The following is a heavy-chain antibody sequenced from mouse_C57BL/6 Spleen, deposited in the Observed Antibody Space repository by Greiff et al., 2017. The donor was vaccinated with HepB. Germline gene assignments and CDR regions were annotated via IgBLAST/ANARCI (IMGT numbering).Heavy chain of an antibody. D-gene: IGHD2-5*01. Sequence: VQLQQSGAELVKPGASVKLSCKASGYTFTSYWMQWVKQRPGQGLEWIGEIDPSDSYTNYNQKFKGKATLTVDTSTSTASMQLSSLTSEDSAVYYCARTGYSNYGDYWGQGTTLTVSS. CDR1: GYTFTSYW. V-gene: IGHV1-50*01. J-gene: IGHJ2*01. CDR2: IDPSDSYT. CDR3: ARTGYSNYGDY.